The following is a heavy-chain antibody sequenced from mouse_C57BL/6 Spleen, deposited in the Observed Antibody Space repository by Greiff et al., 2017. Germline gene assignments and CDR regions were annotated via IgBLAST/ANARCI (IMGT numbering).Heavy chain of an antibody. CDR3: AKNYYDYDWYFDV. CDR2: IWRGGST. V-gene: IGHV2-5*01. CDR1: GFSLTSYG. D-gene: IGHD2-4*01. Sequence: VMLVESGPGLVQPSQSLSITCTVSGFSLTSYGVHWVRQSPGKGLEWLGVIWRGGSTDYNAAFMSRLSITKDNSKSQVFFKMNSLQADDTAIYYCAKNYYDYDWYFDVWGTGTTVTVSS. J-gene: IGHJ1*03.